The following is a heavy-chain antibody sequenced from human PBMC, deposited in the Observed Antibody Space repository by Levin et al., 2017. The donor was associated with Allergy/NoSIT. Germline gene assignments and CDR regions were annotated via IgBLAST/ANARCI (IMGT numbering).Heavy chain of an antibody. CDR3: ARDSDGSGSYHYNFDY. Sequence: PGGSLRLSCTVSGGSISSYYWSWIRQPAGKGLEWIGRIYTIGSTNKNPSLKSRVTMSVDTSKNQSSLKLSSVTAADTAVYYCARDSDGSGSYHYNFDYWGQGTLVTVSS. D-gene: IGHD3-10*01. CDR1: GGSISSYY. CDR2: IYTIGST. J-gene: IGHJ4*02. V-gene: IGHV4-4*07.